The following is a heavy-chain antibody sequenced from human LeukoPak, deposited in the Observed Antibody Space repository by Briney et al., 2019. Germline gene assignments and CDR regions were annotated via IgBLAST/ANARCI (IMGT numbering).Heavy chain of an antibody. J-gene: IGHJ4*02. Sequence: PGGSLRLSCAASGFTFSSYEMNWVRQAPGKGLEWVSYISSSGSTIYYADSVKGRFTISRDNAKNSLYLQMNSLRAEDTALFFCTRDPGTVAIDYWGQGTLVTVSS. V-gene: IGHV3-48*03. CDR2: ISSSGSTI. CDR3: TRDPGTVAIDY. D-gene: IGHD6-19*01. CDR1: GFTFSSYE.